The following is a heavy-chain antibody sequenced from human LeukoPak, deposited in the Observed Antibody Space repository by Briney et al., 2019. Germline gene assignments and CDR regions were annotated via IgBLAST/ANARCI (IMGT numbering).Heavy chain of an antibody. D-gene: IGHD2-2*02. CDR2: ISSSSSTI. CDR1: GFTFSSYS. V-gene: IGHV3-48*02. CDR3: ARDSLGYCSSTSCYTGYYYYYGMDV. J-gene: IGHJ6*02. Sequence: GGSLRLSCAASGFTFSSYSMNWVRQAPGKGLEWVSYISSSSSTIYYADSVKGRFTISRDNAKNSLYLQMNSLRDEDTAVYYCARDSLGYCSSTSCYTGYYYYYGMDVWGQGTTVTVSS.